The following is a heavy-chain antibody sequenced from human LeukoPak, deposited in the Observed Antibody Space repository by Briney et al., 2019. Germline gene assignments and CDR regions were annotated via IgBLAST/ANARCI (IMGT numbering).Heavy chain of an antibody. D-gene: IGHD3-10*01. J-gene: IGHJ5*02. CDR2: INPNSGGT. V-gene: IGHV1-2*02. Sequence: ASVRVSCRASGYTFTDYYMHWVRQAPGQGLEWMGWINPNSGGTNYAQKFQGRVTMTRDTSIRTAYMELSRLRSDDTAVYYCARADMVRGVGLFFDRNWFDPWGQGTLVTVSS. CDR1: GYTFTDYY. CDR3: ARADMVRGVGLFFDRNWFDP.